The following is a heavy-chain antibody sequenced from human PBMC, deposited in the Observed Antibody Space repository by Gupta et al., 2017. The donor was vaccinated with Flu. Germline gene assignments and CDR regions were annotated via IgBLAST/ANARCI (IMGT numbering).Heavy chain of an antibody. Sequence: EVQLLESGGGLVQPGGSLRLSCAASGFTFNSHAFGWVRQAPGKGLEWVSTISGGGGSTYYADSVKGRFTISRDNSRSTLQLQMNSLRAEDTAVYYCARGFIPNSGSNWYFDLWGRGTLVTVSS. CDR3: ARGFIPNSGSNWYFDL. D-gene: IGHD6-19*01. CDR1: GFTFNSHA. V-gene: IGHV3-23*01. J-gene: IGHJ2*01. CDR2: ISGGGGST.